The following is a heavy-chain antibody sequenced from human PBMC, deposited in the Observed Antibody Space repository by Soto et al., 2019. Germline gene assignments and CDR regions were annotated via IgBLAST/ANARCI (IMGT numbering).Heavy chain of an antibody. CDR2: IYYSGST. J-gene: IGHJ4*02. Sequence: SETLSLTCTVSGGSISSSSYYWGWIRQPPGKGLEWIGSIYYSGSTYYNPSLKSRVTISVDTSKNQFSLKLNSVTAADTAVYYCVKRSLVVAPTWGQGILVTVSS. CDR3: VKRSLVVAPT. V-gene: IGHV4-39*01. D-gene: IGHD2-21*01. CDR1: GGSISSSSYY.